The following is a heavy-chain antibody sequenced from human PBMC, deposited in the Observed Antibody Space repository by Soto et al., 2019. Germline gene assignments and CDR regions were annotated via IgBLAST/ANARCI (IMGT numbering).Heavy chain of an antibody. V-gene: IGHV3-23*01. J-gene: IGHJ5*02. CDR3: AKDPRKRYYDSSGSRNWFDP. D-gene: IGHD3-22*01. CDR1: GFTFSSYA. CDR2: ISGSGGST. Sequence: GGSLRLSCAASGFTFSSYAMSWVRQAPGKGLEWVSAISGSGGSTYYADSVKGRFTISRDNSKSTLYLQMNSLRAEDTAVYYCAKDPRKRYYDSSGSRNWFDPWGQGTLVTVSS.